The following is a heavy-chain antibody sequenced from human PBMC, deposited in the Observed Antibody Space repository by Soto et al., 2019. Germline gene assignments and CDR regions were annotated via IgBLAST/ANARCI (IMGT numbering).Heavy chain of an antibody. CDR3: AKSLAQSYDFWSGYRYYYYYYMDV. J-gene: IGHJ6*03. CDR2: ISGSGGST. Sequence: PGGSLRLSCAASGFTFSSYAMSWVRQAPGKGLEWVSAISGSGGSTYYADSVKGRFTISRDNSKNTLYLQMNSLRAEDTAVYYCAKSLAQSYDFWSGYRYYYYYYMDVWGKGTTVTVS. V-gene: IGHV3-23*01. D-gene: IGHD3-3*01. CDR1: GFTFSSYA.